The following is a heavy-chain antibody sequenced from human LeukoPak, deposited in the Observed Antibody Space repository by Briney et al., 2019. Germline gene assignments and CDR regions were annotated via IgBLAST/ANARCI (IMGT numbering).Heavy chain of an antibody. CDR1: GFTFSSDW. J-gene: IGHJ6*02. CDR3: AKGIGSVSMIGKN. CDR2: IKEDGSEK. V-gene: IGHV3-7*03. D-gene: IGHD3-22*01. Sequence: GGSLRLSCAASGFTFSSDWMSWVRQAPGKGLEWVANIKEDGSEKYYVDSVKGRFTISRDNAKNSLYLQMNSLRAEDTALYYCAKGIGSVSMIGKNWGQGTTVTVSS.